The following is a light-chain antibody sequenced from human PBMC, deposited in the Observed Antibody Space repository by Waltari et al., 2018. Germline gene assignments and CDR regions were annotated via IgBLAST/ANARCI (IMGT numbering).Light chain of an antibody. Sequence: DIVMTQSPDSLAVSLGERATINCKSSQGILDGSNNRNSLAWYQQKPGQSPNLLIYWASTRETGVPDRCSGSGSGTDFSLTIGSLQAEDVAVYYCQQYYRVPLTFGGGTKIEIK. J-gene: IGKJ4*01. CDR1: QGILDGSNNRNS. CDR3: QQYYRVPLT. CDR2: WAS. V-gene: IGKV4-1*01.